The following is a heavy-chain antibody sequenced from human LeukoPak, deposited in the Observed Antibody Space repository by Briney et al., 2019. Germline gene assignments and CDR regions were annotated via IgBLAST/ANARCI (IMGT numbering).Heavy chain of an antibody. CDR2: ISAYNGNT. CDR1: GYTFTSYG. J-gene: IGHJ3*02. Sequence: ASVKVSCKASGYTFTSYGISWVRQAPGQGLEWMGWISAYNGNTNYAQKLQGRVTMTTDASTSTAYMELRSLRSDDTAVYYCARAASSSGYDAFGIWGQGTMVTVSS. CDR3: ARAASSSGYDAFGI. V-gene: IGHV1-18*01. D-gene: IGHD6-6*01.